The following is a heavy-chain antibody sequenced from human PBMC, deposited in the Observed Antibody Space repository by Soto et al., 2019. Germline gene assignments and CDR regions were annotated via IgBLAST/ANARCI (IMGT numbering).Heavy chain of an antibody. Sequence: GGSLRLSCAASGFTFSSYAMSWVRQAPGKGVEWVSAISGSGGSTYYADSVKGRFTISRDNSKNTLYLQMNSLRAEDRAVYYCAILGYSSSWWDQGTLVTVSS. CDR2: ISGSGGST. CDR1: GFTFSSYA. D-gene: IGHD6-13*01. V-gene: IGHV3-23*01. J-gene: IGHJ4*02. CDR3: AILGYSSSW.